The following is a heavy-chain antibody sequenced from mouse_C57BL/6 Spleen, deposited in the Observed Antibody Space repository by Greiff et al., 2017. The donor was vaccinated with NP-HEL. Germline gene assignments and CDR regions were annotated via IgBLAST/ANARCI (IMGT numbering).Heavy chain of an antibody. CDR2: ISYSGST. Sequence: EVKLMESGPGLAKPSQTLSLTCSVTGYSITSDYWNWIRKFPGNKLEYMGYISYSGSTYYNPSLKSRISITRDTSKNQYYLQLNSVTTEDTATYYCARYLVVAKGYWYFDVWGTGTTVTVSS. CDR3: ARYLVVAKGYWYFDV. V-gene: IGHV3-8*01. CDR1: GYSITSDY. J-gene: IGHJ1*03. D-gene: IGHD1-1*01.